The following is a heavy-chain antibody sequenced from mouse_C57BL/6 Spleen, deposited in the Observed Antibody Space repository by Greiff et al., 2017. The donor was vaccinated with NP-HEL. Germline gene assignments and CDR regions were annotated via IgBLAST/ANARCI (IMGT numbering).Heavy chain of an antibody. Sequence: EVMLVESGGGLVQPGGSLSLSCAASGFTFTDYYMSWVRQPPGKALEWLGFIRNKANGYTTEYSASVKGRFTISRDNSQSILYLQMNALRAEDSATYYCARRAAQDPAWFAYWGQGTLVTVSA. CDR2: IRNKANGYTT. CDR1: GFTFTDYY. CDR3: ARRAAQDPAWFAY. D-gene: IGHD3-2*02. V-gene: IGHV7-3*01. J-gene: IGHJ3*01.